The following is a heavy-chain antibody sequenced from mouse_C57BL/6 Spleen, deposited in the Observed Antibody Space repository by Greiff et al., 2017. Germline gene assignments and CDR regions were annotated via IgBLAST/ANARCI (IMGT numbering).Heavy chain of an antibody. CDR1: GFTFSSYA. CDR2: ISDGGSYT. CDR3: ARSHGNYERRGFYYFDY. J-gene: IGHJ2*01. D-gene: IGHD2-1*01. Sequence: DVKLVESGGGLVKPGGSLKLSCAASGFTFSSYAMSWVRQTPEKRLEWVATISDGGSYTYYPDNVKGRFTISRDNAKNNLYLQMSHLKSEDTAMYYCARSHGNYERRGFYYFDYWGQGTTLTVSS. V-gene: IGHV5-4*03.